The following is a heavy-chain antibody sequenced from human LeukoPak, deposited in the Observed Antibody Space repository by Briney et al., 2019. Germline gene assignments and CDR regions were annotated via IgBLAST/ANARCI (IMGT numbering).Heavy chain of an antibody. CDR1: GFTFSSYS. Sequence: PGGSLRLSCAASGFTFSSYSMNWVRQAPGKGLEWVSSISSSSSYIYYADSVKGRFTISGDNAKNSLYLQMNSLRAEDTAVYYCARVVGYDQTLDYWGQGTLVTVSS. V-gene: IGHV3-21*01. D-gene: IGHD5-12*01. J-gene: IGHJ4*02. CDR2: ISSSSSYI. CDR3: ARVVGYDQTLDY.